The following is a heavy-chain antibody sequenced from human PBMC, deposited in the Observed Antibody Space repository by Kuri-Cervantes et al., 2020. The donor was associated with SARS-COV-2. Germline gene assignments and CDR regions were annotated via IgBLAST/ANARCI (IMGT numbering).Heavy chain of an antibody. J-gene: IGHJ4*02. CDR1: GGSISSYY. CDR3: ARERGVAGYDYVWGSYRYYYFDY. Sequence: GSLRLSCTVSGGSISSYYWSWIRQPPGRGLEWIGYIYYSGSTNYNPSLKSRVTISVDTSKNRFSLKLSSVTAADTAVYYCARERGVAGYDYVWGSYRYYYFDYWGQGTLVTVSS. V-gene: IGHV4-59*01. CDR2: IYYSGST. D-gene: IGHD3-16*02.